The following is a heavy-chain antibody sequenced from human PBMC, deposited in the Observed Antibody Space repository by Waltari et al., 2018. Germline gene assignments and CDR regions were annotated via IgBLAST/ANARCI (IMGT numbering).Heavy chain of an antibody. CDR3: ARLSPPMWVRGVKGGYYFDY. V-gene: IGHV4-39*07. Sequence: QLQLLESGPGLVKPSETLSLSCSVSGHSVIHSNYSWGWIRQPPGKGLEWSGNIYYSGRSSYNPSLKSRVIISVDTSKNQFSVRLTSVTAADTALFYCARLSPPMWVRGVKGGYYFDYWGPGTLVTVSS. CDR1: GHSVIHSNYS. CDR2: IYYSGRS. D-gene: IGHD3-10*01. J-gene: IGHJ4*02.